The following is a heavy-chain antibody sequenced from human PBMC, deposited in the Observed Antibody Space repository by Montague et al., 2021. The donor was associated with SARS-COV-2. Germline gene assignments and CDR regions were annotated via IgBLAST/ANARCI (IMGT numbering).Heavy chain of an antibody. CDR1: GGSISRYY. J-gene: IGHJ6*02. D-gene: IGHD3-22*01. V-gene: IGHV4-59*01. Sequence: SETLSLTCTVSGGSISRYYWNWIRQSPGTGLEWIWYIYYTESTSYNPSLNRRVSISVDTSNNQFSLRLSSVTAADTAVYYCARMIVQHAGMDVWGQGTTVTVSS. CDR3: ARMIVQHAGMDV. CDR2: IYYTEST.